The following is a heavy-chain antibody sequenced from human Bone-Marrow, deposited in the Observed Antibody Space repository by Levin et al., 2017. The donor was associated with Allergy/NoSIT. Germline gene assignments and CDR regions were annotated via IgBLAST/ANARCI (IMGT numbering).Heavy chain of an antibody. J-gene: IGHJ3*02. Sequence: SQTLSLTCNVSGDSISSYYWSWIRQPPGKGLEWIGYTYSSGTTNYNPSPKSRVTISVDMAKNQLSLRLTSVTAADTAVYYCAKDVPGTYYTFDIWGQGTMVTVSS. CDR3: AKDVPGTYYTFDI. CDR2: TYSSGTT. CDR1: GDSISSYY. D-gene: IGHD1-26*01. V-gene: IGHV4-59*01.